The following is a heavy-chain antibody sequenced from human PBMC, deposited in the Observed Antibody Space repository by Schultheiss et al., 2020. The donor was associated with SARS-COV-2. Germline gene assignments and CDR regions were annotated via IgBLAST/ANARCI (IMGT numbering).Heavy chain of an antibody. Sequence: GGSLRLSCAASGFTFSSYGMHWVRQAPGKGLEWVAVISYDGSNKYYADSVKGRFTISRDNSKNTLYLQMNSLRAEDTAVYYCAETSGYHGFQHWGQGTLVTVSS. D-gene: IGHD6-13*01. CDR3: AETSGYHGFQH. CDR1: GFTFSSYG. CDR2: ISYDGSNK. J-gene: IGHJ1*01. V-gene: IGHV3-30*03.